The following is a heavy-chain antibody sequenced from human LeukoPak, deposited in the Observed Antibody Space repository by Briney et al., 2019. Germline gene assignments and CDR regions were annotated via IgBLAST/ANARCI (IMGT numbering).Heavy chain of an antibody. J-gene: IGHJ4*02. Sequence: GGSLRLSCAASGFTFSSYAMSWVRQAPGKGLEWVSAISGSGGSTYYADSVKGRFTISRDNSKNTVYLQMNSLRADDTAVYYCAHSSGYYGKWGQGTLVTVSS. D-gene: IGHD3-22*01. CDR1: GFTFSSYA. CDR3: AHSSGYYGK. CDR2: ISGSGGST. V-gene: IGHV3-23*01.